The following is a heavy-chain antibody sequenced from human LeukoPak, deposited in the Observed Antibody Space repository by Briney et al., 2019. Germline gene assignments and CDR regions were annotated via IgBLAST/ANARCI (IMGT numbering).Heavy chain of an antibody. CDR2: ISAYNGNT. CDR1: GYTFTSYG. CDR3: ARLYCSSTSCYTGVYMDV. D-gene: IGHD2-2*02. V-gene: IGHV1-18*01. J-gene: IGHJ6*02. Sequence: ASVKVSCTASGYTFTSYGISWVRQAPGQGLEWMGWISAYNGNTNYAQKLQGRVTMTTDTSTSTAYMELRSLRSDDTAVYYCARLYCSSTSCYTGVYMDVWGQGTSVTVSS.